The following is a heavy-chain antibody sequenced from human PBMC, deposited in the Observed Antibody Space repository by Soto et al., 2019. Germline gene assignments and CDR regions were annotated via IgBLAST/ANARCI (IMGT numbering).Heavy chain of an antibody. CDR3: VTRPYYERS. Sequence: EVQLVESGGGLVNPGGSLGLSCTASGFTFSNVGMHWVRQAAGKGLEWVGGIKSKTGGGTTDYAAPVRGRFTISRDDEKNTLYRQMHSLRTENTVVFSCVTRPYYERSGGQGPLVTVSS. J-gene: IGHJ4*02. CDR2: IKSKTGGGTT. V-gene: IGHV3-15*07. D-gene: IGHD3-3*01. CDR1: GFTFSNVG.